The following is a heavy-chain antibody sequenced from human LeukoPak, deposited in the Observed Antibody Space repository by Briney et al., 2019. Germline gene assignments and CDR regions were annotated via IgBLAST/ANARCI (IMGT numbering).Heavy chain of an antibody. J-gene: IGHJ6*02. CDR3: VKDMTTVTTDRKSMDV. V-gene: IGHV3-64D*09. Sequence: PGGSLSLSCAASGFTFSSYAMHWVRQAPGKGLEYVSAISSNGGSTYYADSMKGRFTISRDNSKNTLYLQMSSLRPEDTAVYYCVKDMTTVTTDRKSMDVWGQGTAVTVSS. CDR1: GFTFSSYA. D-gene: IGHD4-17*01. CDR2: ISSNGGST.